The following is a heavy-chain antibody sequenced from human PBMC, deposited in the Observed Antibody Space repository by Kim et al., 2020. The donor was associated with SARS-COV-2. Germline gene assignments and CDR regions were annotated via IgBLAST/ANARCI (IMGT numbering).Heavy chain of an antibody. CDR3: ALSSGPYDTLVY. V-gene: IGHV5-51*01. J-gene: IGHJ4*02. Sequence: SYSPSFQGQVTISADKSISTAYLQWSSLKASDTAMYYCALSSGPYDTLVYWGQGTLVTVSS. D-gene: IGHD3-9*01.